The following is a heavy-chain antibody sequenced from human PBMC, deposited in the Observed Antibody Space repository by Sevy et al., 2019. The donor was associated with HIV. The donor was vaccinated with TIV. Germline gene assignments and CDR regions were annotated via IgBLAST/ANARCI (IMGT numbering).Heavy chain of an antibody. CDR3: ARDGPAPFYDYVWGSYQHAFDI. D-gene: IGHD3-16*02. CDR1: GFTFSSYG. J-gene: IGHJ3*02. Sequence: GGSLRLSCAASGFTFSSYGMHWVRQAPGKGLEWVAVIWYDGSNKYYAYSVKGRFTISRDNSKNTLYLQMNSLRAEDTAVYYCARDGPAPFYDYVWGSYQHAFDIWGQGTMVTVSS. V-gene: IGHV3-33*01. CDR2: IWYDGSNK.